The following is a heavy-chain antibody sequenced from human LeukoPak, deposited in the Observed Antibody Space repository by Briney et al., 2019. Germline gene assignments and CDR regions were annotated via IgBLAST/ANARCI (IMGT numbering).Heavy chain of an antibody. CDR3: ARGNYDFWSGYSSHYGMDV. V-gene: IGHV4-4*07. CDR2: IYSTGGT. Sequence: SETLSLTCSVSGGSLSNYYWSWIRQPAGKGLEWIGHIYSTGGTNYNPSLKSRVTISVDTSKNQFSLKLSSVTAADTAVYCCARGNYDFWSGYSSHYGMDVWGQGTTVTVSS. CDR1: GGSLSNYY. D-gene: IGHD3-3*01. J-gene: IGHJ6*02.